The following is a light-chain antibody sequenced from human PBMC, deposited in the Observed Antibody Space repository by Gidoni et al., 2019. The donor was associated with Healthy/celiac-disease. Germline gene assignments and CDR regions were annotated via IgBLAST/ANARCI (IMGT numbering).Light chain of an antibody. Sequence: SYELTQPPSVSVSPGQTASITCSGDKLGDKYACWYQQKPGQSPVLVIYQDSKRPSGIPERFSGSNSGNTATLTISWTQAMDEADYYCQAWDSSTVVFGTGTKVTVL. J-gene: IGLJ1*01. CDR1: KLGDKY. V-gene: IGLV3-1*01. CDR3: QAWDSSTVV. CDR2: QDS.